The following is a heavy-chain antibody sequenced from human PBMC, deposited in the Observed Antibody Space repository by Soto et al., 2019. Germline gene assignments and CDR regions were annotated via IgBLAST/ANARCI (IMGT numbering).Heavy chain of an antibody. Sequence: ASVKVSCKVSGYTLTELSMHWVRQAPGKGLEWMGGSDPEDGETIYAQKFQGRVTMTEDTSTDTAYMELSSLRSEDTAVYYCAALSRLRSYYYYYGMDVWGQGTTVTAP. D-gene: IGHD4-17*01. CDR1: GYTLTELS. CDR2: SDPEDGET. V-gene: IGHV1-24*01. J-gene: IGHJ6*02. CDR3: AALSRLRSYYYYYGMDV.